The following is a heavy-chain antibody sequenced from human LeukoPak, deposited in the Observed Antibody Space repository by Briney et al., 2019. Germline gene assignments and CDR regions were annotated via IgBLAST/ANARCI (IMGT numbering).Heavy chain of an antibody. J-gene: IGHJ5*02. CDR2: IFYSGST. CDR1: SGSISTSNYY. CDR3: ARFAWLDNWFDP. V-gene: IGHV4-39*07. D-gene: IGHD3-22*01. Sequence: PSETLSLTCTVSSGSISTSNYYWGWVRQPPGKALEWIGNIFYSGSTYYSPSLKSRVTISLDTSRNQFSLKLNSVTAADTAVYYCARFAWLDNWFDPWGQGTLVTVSS.